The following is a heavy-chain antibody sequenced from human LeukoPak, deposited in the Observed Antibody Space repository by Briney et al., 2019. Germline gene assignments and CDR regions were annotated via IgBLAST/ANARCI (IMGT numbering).Heavy chain of an antibody. V-gene: IGHV3-74*01. Sequence: PGGSLRLSCAASGFTFSSYWMHWVRQAPGKGLVWVSRINTDGSSTSYADSVKGRFTISRDNAKNTLYLQMNSLRAEDTAVYYCARSTTGTEVDAFDIWGQGTMVTVSP. CDR2: INTDGSST. D-gene: IGHD1-1*01. J-gene: IGHJ3*02. CDR3: ARSTTGTEVDAFDI. CDR1: GFTFSSYW.